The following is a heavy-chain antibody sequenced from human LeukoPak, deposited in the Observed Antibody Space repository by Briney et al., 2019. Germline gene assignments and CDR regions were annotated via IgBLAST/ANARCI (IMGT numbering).Heavy chain of an antibody. D-gene: IGHD6-13*01. CDR1: GYTFTSYG. J-gene: IGHJ4*02. CDR2: ISAYNGNT. CDR3: ARARAGIAAAGVFDY. Sequence: GESLKISSKASGYTFTSYGISWVRQAPGQGLEWMGWISAYNGNTNYAQKLQGRVTMTTDTSTSTAYMELRSLRSDDTAVYYCARARAGIAAAGVFDYWGQGTLVTVSS. V-gene: IGHV1-18*01.